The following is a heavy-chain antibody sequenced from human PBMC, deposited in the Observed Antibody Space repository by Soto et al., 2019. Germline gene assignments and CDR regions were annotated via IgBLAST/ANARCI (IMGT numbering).Heavy chain of an antibody. CDR2: INHSGST. CDR3: ARGRQWQHTSEIDY. J-gene: IGHJ4*02. V-gene: IGHV4-34*01. CDR1: GGSFSGYY. D-gene: IGHD6-13*01. Sequence: SETLSLTCAVYGGSFSGYYWSWIRQPPGKGLEWIGEINHSGSTNYNPSLKSRVTISVDTSKNQFSLKLSSVTAADTAVYYCARGRQWQHTSEIDYWGQGTLVTVSS.